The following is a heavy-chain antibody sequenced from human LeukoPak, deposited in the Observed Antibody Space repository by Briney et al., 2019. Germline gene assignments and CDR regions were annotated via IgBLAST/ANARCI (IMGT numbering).Heavy chain of an antibody. Sequence: PSETLSLTCTVSGGSISSFYWSWIRQSAGKGLEWIGRIYTGGITNYNPSLKSRVSMSVDTSKNQFSLRLSSVTAADTAMYYCARVPAAGTGPDYWGQGTLVTVSS. J-gene: IGHJ4*02. CDR2: IYTGGIT. V-gene: IGHV4-4*07. D-gene: IGHD6-13*01. CDR3: ARVPAAGTGPDY. CDR1: GGSISSFY.